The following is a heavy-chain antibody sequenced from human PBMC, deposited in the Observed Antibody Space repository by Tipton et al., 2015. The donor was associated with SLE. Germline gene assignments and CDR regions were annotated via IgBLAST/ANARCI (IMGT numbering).Heavy chain of an antibody. CDR2: IYHSGST. CDR3: TRVPRYNWNYIAD. V-gene: IGHV4-4*02. J-gene: IGHJ4*02. Sequence: TLSLTCAVSGGSISSSNWWTWVRQPPGKGLEWIGEIYHSGSTNYNPSLKSRVTISVDKSKNQFSLKLTSVTAADTAVYHCTRVPRYNWNYIADWGQGTLVSVSS. D-gene: IGHD1-7*01. CDR1: GGSISSSNW.